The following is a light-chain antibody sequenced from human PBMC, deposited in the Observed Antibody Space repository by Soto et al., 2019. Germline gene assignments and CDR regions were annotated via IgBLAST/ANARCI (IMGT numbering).Light chain of an antibody. J-gene: IGLJ1*01. CDR1: SSDVGAYNL. Sequence: QSVLTQPASVSGSPGQSITISCTGTSSDVGAYNLVSWYQHLPDKAPKLIISEVTNRPSGVSDRFSGSKSGNTASLTISGLQAEDKADYYCASLTTTNFVFGSGTKRTVL. CDR2: EVT. CDR3: ASLTTTNFV. V-gene: IGLV2-14*01.